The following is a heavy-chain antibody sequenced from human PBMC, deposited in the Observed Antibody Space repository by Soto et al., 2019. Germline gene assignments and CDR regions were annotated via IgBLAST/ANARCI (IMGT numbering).Heavy chain of an antibody. CDR2: IYYSGST. D-gene: IGHD2-15*01. J-gene: IGHJ5*02. CDR1: GGSISSYY. CDR3: ARTVVAATDVNWFDP. V-gene: IGHV4-59*12. Sequence: SETLSLTCTVSGGSISSYYWSWIRQPPGKGLEWIGYIYYSGSTNYNPSLKSRVTISVDTSKNQFSLKLSSVTAADTAVYYCARTVVAATDVNWFDPWGQGTLVTVSS.